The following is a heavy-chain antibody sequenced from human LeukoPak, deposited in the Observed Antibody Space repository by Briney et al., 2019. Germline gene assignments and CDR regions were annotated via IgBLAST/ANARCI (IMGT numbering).Heavy chain of an antibody. CDR3: ARVPLSGGDRYFDY. D-gene: IGHD2-21*02. V-gene: IGHV4-34*01. CDR1: GGSFSGYY. Sequence: SETLSLTCAVYGGSFSGYYWSWIRQPPGKGLEWIGEINHSGSTNYNPSLKSRVTISVDTSKNQFSLKLSSVTAADTAVYYCARVPLSGGDRYFDYWGQGTLVTVSS. CDR2: INHSGST. J-gene: IGHJ4*02.